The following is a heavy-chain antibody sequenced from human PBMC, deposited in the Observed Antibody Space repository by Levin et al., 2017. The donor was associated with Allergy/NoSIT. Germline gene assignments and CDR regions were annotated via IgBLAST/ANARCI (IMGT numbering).Heavy chain of an antibody. CDR3: ARVYCGGGVCYFSDAFDV. J-gene: IGHJ3*01. D-gene: IGHD2-15*01. V-gene: IGHV3-21*06. Sequence: GESLKISCAASGFSFNSYNMNWVRQAPGKGLEWVSSVSVTSAYMSHADSVKGRFTISRDNAKNSLWLQMNSLRADDTAMYYCARVYCGGGVCYFSDAFDVWGQGTMVTVSS. CDR2: VSVTSAYM. CDR1: GFSFNSYN.